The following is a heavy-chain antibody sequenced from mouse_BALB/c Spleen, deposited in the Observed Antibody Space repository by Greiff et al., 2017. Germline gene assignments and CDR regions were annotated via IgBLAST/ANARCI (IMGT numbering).Heavy chain of an antibody. CDR3: ARGEGYYGGFAY. D-gene: IGHD2-3*01. J-gene: IGHJ3*01. CDR1: GYTFSSFW. V-gene: IGHV1-9*01. CDR2: ILPGSGST. Sequence: VQRVESGAELMKPGASVKISCKATGYTFSSFWIEWVKQRPGHGLEWIGEILPGSGSTNYNEKFKGKATFTADTSSNTAYMQLSSLTSEDSAVDYCARGEGYYGGFAYWGQGTLVTVSA.